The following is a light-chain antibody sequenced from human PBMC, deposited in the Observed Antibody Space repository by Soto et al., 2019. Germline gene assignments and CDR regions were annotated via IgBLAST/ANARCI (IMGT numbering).Light chain of an antibody. CDR1: QSVSSRD. J-gene: IGKJ2*01. V-gene: IGKV3-20*01. CDR2: GAS. Sequence: EIVLTQSPGTLSLSPGERATLSCRASQSVSSRDLAWYQQKPGQAPRLLIYGASSRATGIPDRFSGSVSGTDFSLILSRLEPEDFAVYYCQQYGSSPLYAFGQGTKLEIK. CDR3: QQYGSSPLYA.